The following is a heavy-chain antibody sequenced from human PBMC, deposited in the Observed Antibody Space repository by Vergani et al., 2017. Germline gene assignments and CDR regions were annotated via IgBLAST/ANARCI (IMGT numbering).Heavy chain of an antibody. J-gene: IGHJ4*02. CDR2: MNPNSGNT. CDR3: ARGTAYYYDSSGYYDDY. D-gene: IGHD3-22*01. CDR1: GYTFTSYD. V-gene: IGHV1-8*01. Sequence: QVQLVQSGAEVKKPGASVKVSCKASGYTFTSYDINWVRQATGQGLEWMGWMNPNSGNTGYAQKFQGRVTMTRNTSISTAYMELSSLRSEDTAVYYCARGTAYYYDSSGYYDDYWGQGTLVTVSS.